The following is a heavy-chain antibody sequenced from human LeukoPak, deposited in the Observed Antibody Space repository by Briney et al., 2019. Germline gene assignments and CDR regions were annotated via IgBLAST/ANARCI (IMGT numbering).Heavy chain of an antibody. Sequence: PSETLSLTCTVSGGSISSYYWSWIRQPPGKGLEWIGYIYYSGSTNYNPSLKSRVTISVDTSKNQFSLKLSSVTAADTAVYYCARHGSSWYRGGPNFDYWGQGTLVTVSS. CDR1: GGSISSYY. J-gene: IGHJ4*02. CDR3: ARHGSSWYRGGPNFDY. D-gene: IGHD6-13*01. V-gene: IGHV4-59*08. CDR2: IYYSGST.